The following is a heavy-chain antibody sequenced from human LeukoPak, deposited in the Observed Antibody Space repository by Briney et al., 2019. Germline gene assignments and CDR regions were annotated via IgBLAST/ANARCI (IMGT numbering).Heavy chain of an antibody. CDR1: GGSISSSSYY. Sequence: SETLSLTCTVSGGSISSSSYYWGWIRQPPGKGLEWIGSIYYSGSTYYNPSLKSRVTISVDKSKNQFSLKLSSVTAADTAVYYCARVYYYDSSGTYAFDMWGQGTMVTVSS. D-gene: IGHD3-22*01. J-gene: IGHJ3*02. CDR2: IYYSGST. V-gene: IGHV4-39*07. CDR3: ARVYYYDSSGTYAFDM.